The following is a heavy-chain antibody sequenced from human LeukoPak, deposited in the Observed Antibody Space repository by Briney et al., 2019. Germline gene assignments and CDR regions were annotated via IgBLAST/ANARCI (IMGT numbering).Heavy chain of an antibody. Sequence: GESLKISCKGSGYSFTTHWIGWVRQMPGKGLEWMGIIYPGDSDTSYSPSFQGQVTISADKSITTAYLQWSSLKASDAAMYYCARRTSSSSCFDYWGQGTLVTVSS. D-gene: IGHD2-15*01. CDR3: ARRTSSSSCFDY. CDR2: IYPGDSDT. V-gene: IGHV5-51*01. J-gene: IGHJ4*02. CDR1: GYSFTTHW.